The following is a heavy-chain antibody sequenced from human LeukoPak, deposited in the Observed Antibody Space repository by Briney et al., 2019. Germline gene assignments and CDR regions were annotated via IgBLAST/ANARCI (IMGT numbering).Heavy chain of an antibody. D-gene: IGHD2-15*01. CDR3: AKQLGYCSDGSCYFPY. J-gene: IGHJ4*02. V-gene: IGHV3-23*01. CDR1: GFTFSSYA. CDR2: ISGSGGNI. Sequence: PGGSLRLSCAASGFTFSSYAMSWVRQAPGKGLEWVSVISGSGGNINYADSVQGRFTISRDNSKSTLCLQMNSLRAEDTAVYYCAKQLGYCSDGSCYFPYWGQGTLVTVSS.